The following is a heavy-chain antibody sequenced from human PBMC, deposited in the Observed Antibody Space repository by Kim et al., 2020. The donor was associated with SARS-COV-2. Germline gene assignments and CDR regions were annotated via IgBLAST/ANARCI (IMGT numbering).Heavy chain of an antibody. CDR3: ARDSATYPYGMDV. J-gene: IGHJ6*02. CDR1: GFTVSSNY. Sequence: GGSLRLSCAASGFTVSSNYMSWVRQAPGKGLEWVSVIYSGGSTYYADSVKGRFTISRDNSKNTLYLQMNSLRAEDTAVYYCARDSATYPYGMDVWGQGTTVTVSS. CDR2: IYSGGST. D-gene: IGHD1-26*01. V-gene: IGHV3-53*01.